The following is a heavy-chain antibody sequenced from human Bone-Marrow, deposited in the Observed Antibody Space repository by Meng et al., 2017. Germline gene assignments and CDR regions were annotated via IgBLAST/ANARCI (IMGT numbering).Heavy chain of an antibody. CDR1: GFSFSDYW. Sequence: GESLKISCAASGFSFSDYWMHWVRQAPGKGLEWVSRINTDGSNKGYADSVQGRFTISRDNAKNTLYLQMNSLRGDDTSVYYCASASRYCTGGSCYPSYSMDVWGQGTTVTVSS. CDR3: ASASRYCTGGSCYPSYSMDV. V-gene: IGHV3-74*01. D-gene: IGHD2-15*01. J-gene: IGHJ6*02. CDR2: INTDGSNK.